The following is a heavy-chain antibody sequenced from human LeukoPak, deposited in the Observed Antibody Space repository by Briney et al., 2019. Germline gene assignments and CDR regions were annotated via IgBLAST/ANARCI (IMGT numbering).Heavy chain of an antibody. CDR2: INYIGRT. D-gene: IGHD4-17*01. V-gene: IGHV4-31*03. CDR1: GASISSDGYY. Sequence: SQTLSLTCTVSGASISSDGYYWTWIRQHPGKGLEWIGYINYIGRTFYNPSLKSRFTMSVDTSKNKFSLKLSFGSSADTAVYYCARDGRTVTWGQGTLVIVSS. CDR3: ARDGRTVT. J-gene: IGHJ4*02.